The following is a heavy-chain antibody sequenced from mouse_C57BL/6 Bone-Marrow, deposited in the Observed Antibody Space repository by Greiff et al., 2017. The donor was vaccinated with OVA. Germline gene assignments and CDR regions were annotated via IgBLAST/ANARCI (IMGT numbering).Heavy chain of an antibody. J-gene: IGHJ4*01. V-gene: IGHV3-6*01. D-gene: IGHD2-4*01. CDR3: AREDDYDGSPYAMDY. Sequence: DVQLQESGPGLVKPSQSLSLTCSVTGYSITSGYYWNWIRQFPGNKLEWMGYISYDGSNNYNPSLKNRISITRDTSKNQLFLKLNSVTTEDTATYYCAREDDYDGSPYAMDYWGQGTSVTVSS. CDR2: ISYDGSN. CDR1: GYSITSGYY.